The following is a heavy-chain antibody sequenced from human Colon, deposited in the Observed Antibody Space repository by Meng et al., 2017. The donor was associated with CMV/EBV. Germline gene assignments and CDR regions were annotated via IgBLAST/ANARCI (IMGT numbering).Heavy chain of an antibody. D-gene: IGHD3-3*01. CDR2: VSAHKNNT. Sequence: KVSCKASGYTFSNHGINWVRQAPGQGLEWVGWVSAHKNNTNYAQKFQGRVTMTTDPSTSTAYMELRSLKSDDTAIYYCVKSYDFDYWGQGTLVTVSS. CDR1: GYTFSNHG. CDR3: VKSYDFDY. J-gene: IGHJ4*02. V-gene: IGHV1-18*01.